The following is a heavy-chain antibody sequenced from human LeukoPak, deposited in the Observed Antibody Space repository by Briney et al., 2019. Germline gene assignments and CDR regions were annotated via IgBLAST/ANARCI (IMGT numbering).Heavy chain of an antibody. CDR2: VSSGGGST. D-gene: IGHD2-15*01. Sequence: GGSLRLSCAASGFPFSTYAMSWVRQAPGKGLEWVSAVSSGGGSTYYAESVKGRFTVSRDNSKNTAYLQMNSLRAEDTAVYYCVKSLEDCSGGDCYLWGQGTLVTVSA. J-gene: IGHJ4*02. CDR1: GFPFSTYA. CDR3: VKSLEDCSGGDCYL. V-gene: IGHV3-23*01.